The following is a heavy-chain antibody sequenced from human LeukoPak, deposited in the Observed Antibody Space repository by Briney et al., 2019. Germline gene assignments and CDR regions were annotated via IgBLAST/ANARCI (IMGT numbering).Heavy chain of an antibody. Sequence: GGSLRLSCAASGFTVSSNYMNWVRQAPGKGLEWVSVIYSGGATYYADSVKGRFTISRDNSKNMLYLQMNSLTAEDTAVYYCASLRSTHYHFDYWGQGTLVTVSS. J-gene: IGHJ4*02. D-gene: IGHD1-26*01. CDR3: ASLRSTHYHFDY. CDR2: IYSGGAT. CDR1: GFTVSSNY. V-gene: IGHV3-53*01.